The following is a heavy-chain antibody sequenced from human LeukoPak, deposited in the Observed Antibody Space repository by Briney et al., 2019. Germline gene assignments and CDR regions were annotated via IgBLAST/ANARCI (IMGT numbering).Heavy chain of an antibody. J-gene: IGHJ4*02. Sequence: PGGSLRLSCAASGFTFSSYAMHWVRQAPGKGLEWVAVISFDGSNEHYADSVKGRFTISRDNSKNTLFLQVNSLRAEDRAVYYCARDSSKLHRSSTSCYQYYFDYWGQGTLATVPS. V-gene: IGHV3-30-3*01. D-gene: IGHD2-2*01. CDR3: ARDSSKLHRSSTSCYQYYFDY. CDR1: GFTFSSYA. CDR2: ISFDGSNE.